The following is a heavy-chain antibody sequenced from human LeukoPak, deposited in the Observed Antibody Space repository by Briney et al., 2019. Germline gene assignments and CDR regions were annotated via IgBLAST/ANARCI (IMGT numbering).Heavy chain of an antibody. CDR3: ARVKDPGGYYYYYYMDV. Sequence: SETLSLTCTVSGDSISSSKKYWGWIRQPPGKGLEWIGEINDSGSTKYNPSLKSRVTISIDTSKNQFSLKVTSVTAADTAVYYCARVKDPGGYYYYYYMDVWGKGTTVTVSS. CDR2: INDSGST. J-gene: IGHJ6*03. V-gene: IGHV4-39*07. CDR1: GDSISSSKKY. D-gene: IGHD3-16*01.